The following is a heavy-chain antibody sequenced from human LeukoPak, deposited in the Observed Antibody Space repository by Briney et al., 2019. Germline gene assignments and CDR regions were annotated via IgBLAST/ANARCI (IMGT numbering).Heavy chain of an antibody. D-gene: IGHD3-16*01. CDR1: GGTFSSYA. Sequence: SVKVSCKASGGTFSSYAISWVRQAPGQGLEWMGGIIPIFGTANYAQKFQGRVTIIADESTSTAYMELSSLRSEDTAVYYCARDQVNDYDYPDYYYYYYMDVWGKGTTVTVSS. V-gene: IGHV1-69*13. J-gene: IGHJ6*03. CDR2: IIPIFGTA. CDR3: ARDQVNDYDYPDYYYYYYMDV.